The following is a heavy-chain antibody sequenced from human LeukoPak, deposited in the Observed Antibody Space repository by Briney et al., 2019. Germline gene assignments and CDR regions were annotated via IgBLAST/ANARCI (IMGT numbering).Heavy chain of an antibody. CDR1: GFTVSSNY. CDR3: ARRQYYDILTGYSGSYFDY. J-gene: IGHJ4*02. CDR2: IYSGGST. V-gene: IGHV3-66*04. Sequence: QPGGSLRLSCAASGFTVSSNYMSWVRQAPGKGLEWVSVIYSGGSTYYADSVKGRFTISRDNSKNTLYLQMNSLRAEDTAVYYCARRQYYDILTGYSGSYFDYWGQGTLVTVSS. D-gene: IGHD3-9*01.